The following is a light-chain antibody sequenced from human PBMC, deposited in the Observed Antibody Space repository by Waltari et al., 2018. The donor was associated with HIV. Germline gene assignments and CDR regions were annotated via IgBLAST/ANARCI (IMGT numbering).Light chain of an antibody. CDR1: SSDIGGYIY. V-gene: IGLV2-14*01. J-gene: IGLJ2*01. CDR3: VSYTSSSTLI. CDR2: EAS. Sequence: ALTQPASVSGSPGQSITISCTGTSSDIGGYIYVSWYQQHSGKAPKLMIYEASNRPSGVSDRFSGSKSGNTASLTISGLQAEDEADYYCVSYTSSSTLILGGGTKVTVL.